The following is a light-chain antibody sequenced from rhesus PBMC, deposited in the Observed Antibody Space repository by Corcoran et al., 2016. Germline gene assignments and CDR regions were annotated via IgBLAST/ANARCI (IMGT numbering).Light chain of an antibody. CDR1: QGISNW. CDR3: QQDDSRPWT. CDR2: KAS. V-gene: IGKV1-22*01. Sequence: DIQMTQSPSSLSASVGDTVTITCRASQGISNWLAWYQQKPGKALKLLIYKASSLQSGVPSRFRGSRSGTDCTLTINSLQSEDFATYHCQQDDSRPWTFGQGTKVEIK. J-gene: IGKJ1*01.